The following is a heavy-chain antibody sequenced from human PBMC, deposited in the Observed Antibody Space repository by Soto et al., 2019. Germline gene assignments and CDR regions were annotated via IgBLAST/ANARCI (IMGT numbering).Heavy chain of an antibody. D-gene: IGHD3-22*01. CDR3: ARDFYDSVGYTWFDS. V-gene: IGHV4-59*01. CDR1: GDTSTSYY. CDR2: IHNSGTS. Sequence: SETLSLTCTVSGDTSTSYYWGWIRQAPGKGLEWIGHIHNSGTSTHNPSLNGRVTISIDMSKKQFSLKLTSLTSADTAVYYCARDFYDSVGYTWFDSWSQGTLVTV. J-gene: IGHJ5*01.